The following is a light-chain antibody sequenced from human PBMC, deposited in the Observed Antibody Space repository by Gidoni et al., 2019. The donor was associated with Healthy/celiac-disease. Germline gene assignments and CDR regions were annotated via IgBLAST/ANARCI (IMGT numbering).Light chain of an antibody. J-gene: IGLJ1*01. CDR2: GNI. CDR1: SSNIGAGDD. V-gene: IGLV1-40*01. CDR3: QSYDSSLSGYV. Sequence: QSVLTQPPSVSGAPGQRVTISCTGSSSNIGAGDDVHWYQQLHGTAPKLLIYGNINRPSGVPDRFSGSKSGTSASLAITGLQAEYEADYYCQSYDSSLSGYVFGTGTKVTVL.